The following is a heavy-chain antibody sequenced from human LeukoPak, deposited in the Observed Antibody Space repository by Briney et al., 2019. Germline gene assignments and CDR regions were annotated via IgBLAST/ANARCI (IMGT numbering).Heavy chain of an antibody. CDR2: IRYDGSNK. CDR3: AKVGAAAGTYYFDY. D-gene: IGHD6-13*01. V-gene: IGHV3-30*02. CDR1: GFTFSSYG. J-gene: IGHJ4*02. Sequence: PGGSLRLSCAASGFTFSSYGMHWVRQAPGKGLEWVAFIRYDGSNKYYADSVKGRFTISRDNSKNTLCLQMNSLRAEDTAVYYCAKVGAAAGTYYFDYWGQGTLVTVSS.